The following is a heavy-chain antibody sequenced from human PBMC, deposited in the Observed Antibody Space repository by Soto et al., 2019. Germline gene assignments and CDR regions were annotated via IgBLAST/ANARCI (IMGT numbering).Heavy chain of an antibody. V-gene: IGHV3-30*18. CDR2: ISYDGSNK. J-gene: IGHJ4*02. D-gene: IGHD6-13*01. Sequence: GGSLRLSCAASGFTFSSYGMHWVRQAPGKGLEWVAVISYDGSNKYYADSWKGRFTITRDNSKNTLYLQMNSLSAEDTAVYYCAKGGSSWYYFDYWGQGTLVTVSS. CDR1: GFTFSSYG. CDR3: AKGGSSWYYFDY.